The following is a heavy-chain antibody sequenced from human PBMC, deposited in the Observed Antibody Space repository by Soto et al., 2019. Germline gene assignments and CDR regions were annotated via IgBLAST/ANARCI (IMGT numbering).Heavy chain of an antibody. V-gene: IGHV1-69*13. D-gene: IGHD2-8*01. Sequence: ASVKVSCKASGGTFSSYAISWVRQAPGQGLEWMGGITPIFGTANYAQKFQGRVTITADESTSTAYMELSSLRSEDTAVYYCAIPDCTNGVCYSPTDYWGQGTLVTVSS. CDR2: ITPIFGTA. CDR3: AIPDCTNGVCYSPTDY. CDR1: GGTFSSYA. J-gene: IGHJ4*02.